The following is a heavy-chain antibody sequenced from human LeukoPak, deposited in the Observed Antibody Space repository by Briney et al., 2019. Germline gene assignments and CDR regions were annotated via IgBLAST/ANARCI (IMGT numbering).Heavy chain of an antibody. CDR1: GYTFTGYY. V-gene: IGHV1-2*06. CDR2: INPNSGGT. CDR3: ARDIYYDSSGYVGLGYYYGMDV. Sequence: ASVKVSCKASGYTFTGYYMHWVRQAPGQGLEWMGRINPNSGGTNYAQKFQGRVTMARDTSISTAYMELSRLRSDDTAVYYCARDIYYDSSGYVGLGYYYGMDVWGQGTTVTVSS. D-gene: IGHD3-22*01. J-gene: IGHJ6*02.